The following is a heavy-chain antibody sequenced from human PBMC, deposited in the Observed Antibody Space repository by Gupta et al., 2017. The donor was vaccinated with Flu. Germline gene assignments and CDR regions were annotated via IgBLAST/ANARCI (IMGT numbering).Heavy chain of an antibody. Sequence: QVQLVQSGAEVKKPGASVKVSCKASGYTFTSYDINWGRQATGQGLEWMGWMNPNSGNTGYAQKFQGRVTMTRNTSISTAYMELSSLRSEDTAVYYCARLKKVVITDYYYYGMDVWGQGTTVTVSS. CDR2: MNPNSGNT. V-gene: IGHV1-8*01. CDR1: GYTFTSYD. CDR3: ARLKKVVITDYYYYGMDV. J-gene: IGHJ6*02. D-gene: IGHD3-22*01.